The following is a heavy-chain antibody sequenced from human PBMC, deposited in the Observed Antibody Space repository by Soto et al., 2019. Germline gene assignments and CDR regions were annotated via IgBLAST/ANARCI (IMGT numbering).Heavy chain of an antibody. Sequence: SETLSLTCAVSGGSISSGGYSWSWIRQPPGKGLEWIGYIYHSGSTYYNPSLKSRVTISVDRSKNQFSLKLSSVTAADTAVYYCARGPVWDSSGPHKFDPWGQGTLATVSS. D-gene: IGHD3-22*01. CDR2: IYHSGST. CDR3: ARGPVWDSSGPHKFDP. J-gene: IGHJ5*02. V-gene: IGHV4-30-2*01. CDR1: GGSISSGGYS.